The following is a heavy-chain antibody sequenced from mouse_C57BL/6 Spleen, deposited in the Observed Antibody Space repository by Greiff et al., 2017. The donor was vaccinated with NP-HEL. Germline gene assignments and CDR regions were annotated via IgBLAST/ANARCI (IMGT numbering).Heavy chain of an antibody. J-gene: IGHJ2*01. CDR2: IDPSDSYT. CDR3: ARYGGTYYFDY. V-gene: IGHV1-69*01. D-gene: IGHD1-1*01. Sequence: QVQLQQPGAELVMPGASVKLSCKASGYTFTSYWMHWVKQRPGQGLEWIGEIDPSDSYTNYNQKFKGKSTLTVDKSSSTSYMPVSSLTSEDSAVYYCARYGGTYYFDYWGQGTTLTVSS. CDR1: GYTFTSYW.